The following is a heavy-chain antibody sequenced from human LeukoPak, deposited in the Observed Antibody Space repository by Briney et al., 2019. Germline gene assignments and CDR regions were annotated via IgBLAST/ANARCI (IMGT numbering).Heavy chain of an antibody. D-gene: IGHD3-3*01. CDR1: GGSISSYY. V-gene: IGHV4-59*01. CDR2: MYYSGSI. Sequence: PSETLSLTFTVSGGSISSYYWSWIRQPPGKGLEWIGYMYYSGSINYNPSLKSRVTISVDTSKNQFSLSLRSVTAADTAVYYCARATVTYDFWSGYPSYFDSWGQGTLVTVSS. CDR3: ARATVTYDFWSGYPSYFDS. J-gene: IGHJ4*02.